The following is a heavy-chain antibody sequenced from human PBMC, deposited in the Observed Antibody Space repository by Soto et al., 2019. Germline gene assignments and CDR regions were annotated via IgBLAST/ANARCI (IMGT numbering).Heavy chain of an antibody. CDR2: ISSSSSYI. V-gene: IGHV3-21*01. J-gene: IGHJ4*02. Sequence: GGSLRLSCAASGFTFSSYSMNWVRQAPVKGLEWVSSISSSSSYIYYADSVNGRFTISRDNAKNSLYLQMNSLRAEDTAVYYCARNEYGSGSLDYWGQGTLVTVSS. CDR1: GFTFSSYS. D-gene: IGHD3-10*01. CDR3: ARNEYGSGSLDY.